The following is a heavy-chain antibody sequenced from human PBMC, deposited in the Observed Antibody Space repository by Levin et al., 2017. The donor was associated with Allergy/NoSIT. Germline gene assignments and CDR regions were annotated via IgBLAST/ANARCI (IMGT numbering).Heavy chain of an antibody. Sequence: VASVKVSCKASGGTFSSYAISWVRQAPGQGLEWMGGIIPIFGTANYAQKFQGRVTITADESTSTAYMELSSLRSEDTAVYYCGGGYCSGGSCYQGYYYYYMDVWGKGTTVTVSS. D-gene: IGHD2-15*01. CDR3: GGGYCSGGSCYQGYYYYYMDV. CDR2: IIPIFGTA. J-gene: IGHJ6*03. V-gene: IGHV1-69*13. CDR1: GGTFSSYA.